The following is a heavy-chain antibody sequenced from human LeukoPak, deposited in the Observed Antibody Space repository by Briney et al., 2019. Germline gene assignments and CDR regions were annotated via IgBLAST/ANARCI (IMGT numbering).Heavy chain of an antibody. Sequence: GGSLRLSCAAAGFTFSSYAMHWVRQAPGKGLEWVAVISYDGSNKYHADSVKGRFTISRDNSKNTLYLQMNSLRAEDTAVYYCARGGTVTNYYYYGMDVWGQGTTVTVSS. V-gene: IGHV3-30-3*01. CDR1: GFTFSSYA. D-gene: IGHD4-11*01. CDR3: ARGGTVTNYYYYGMDV. J-gene: IGHJ6*02. CDR2: ISYDGSNK.